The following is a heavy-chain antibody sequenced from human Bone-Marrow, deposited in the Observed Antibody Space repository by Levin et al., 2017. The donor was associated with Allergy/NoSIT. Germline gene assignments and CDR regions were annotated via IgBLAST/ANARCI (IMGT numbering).Heavy chain of an antibody. J-gene: IGHJ4*02. CDR1: GGSISSYC. CDR3: ARHGSGWNIDY. CDR2: IYYSGST. D-gene: IGHD6-19*01. V-gene: IGHV4-59*08. Sequence: SETLSLTCTVSGGSISSYCWSWIRQPPGKGLEWIGYIYYSGSTNYNPSLKSRVTISVDTSKNQFSLKLSSVTAADTAVYYCARHGSGWNIDYWGQGTLVTVSS.